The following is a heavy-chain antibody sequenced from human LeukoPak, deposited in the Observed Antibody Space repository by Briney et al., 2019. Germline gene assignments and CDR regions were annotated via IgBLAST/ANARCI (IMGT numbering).Heavy chain of an antibody. D-gene: IGHD2-2*01. V-gene: IGHV1-2*02. CDR2: INPNSGGT. CDR1: GYTFTGYY. Sequence: GASVKVSCKASGYTFTGYYMHWVRQAPGQGLEWMGWINPNSGGTNYAQKFQGRVTMTRDTSISTAYMELSRLRSDDTAVYYCARVSCSSTSCLTREFDPWGQGTLVTVSP. J-gene: IGHJ5*02. CDR3: ARVSCSSTSCLTREFDP.